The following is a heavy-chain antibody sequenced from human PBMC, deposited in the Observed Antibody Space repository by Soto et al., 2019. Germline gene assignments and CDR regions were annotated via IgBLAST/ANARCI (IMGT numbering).Heavy chain of an antibody. CDR2: VSPYNGDT. D-gene: IGHD2-2*01. J-gene: IGHJ6*02. CDR3: ARISLEYCSSDNCYYYGLDV. Sequence: VQLVQSGSEVKKPGASVKASCKASLYTFSSYRITWGRQAPGQGLEWMGWVSPYNGDTNYAQQVQGRLTMTTDTSTSTAYMELGSLRSDDTAVYYCARISLEYCSSDNCYYYGLDVWGQGTTVTGSS. V-gene: IGHV1-18*04. CDR1: LYTFSSYR.